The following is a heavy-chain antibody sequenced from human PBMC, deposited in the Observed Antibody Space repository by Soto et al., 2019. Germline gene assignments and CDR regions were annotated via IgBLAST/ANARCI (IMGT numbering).Heavy chain of an antibody. CDR3: ARDGYFDY. J-gene: IGHJ4*02. V-gene: IGHV1-18*01. CDR1: GYTFTNYV. CDR2: SNSYNGNT. Sequence: QVQVVQSGAEVKKPGASVKVSCKASGYTFTNYVISWVRQAPGQGLEWMGWSNSYNGNTKYAQKFQDRITMTTDTSTTAAYMELRRVRSDDTAVYFCARDGYFDYWGQGTLVTVSS.